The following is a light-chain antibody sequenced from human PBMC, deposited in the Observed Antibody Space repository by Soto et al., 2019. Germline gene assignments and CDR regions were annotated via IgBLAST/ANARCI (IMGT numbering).Light chain of an antibody. CDR2: EVS. V-gene: IGLV2-14*01. Sequence: QSALTQPASVSGSPGQSITISCTGTSSDVGGYNYVSWYQQHPGKAPKLMIYEVSNRPSGVSNRFSGSKSGNTASLTISGLQAEDEADYYCSSYTSSSTYDFATGTKLTVL. CDR3: SSYTSSSTYD. J-gene: IGLJ1*01. CDR1: SSDVGGYNY.